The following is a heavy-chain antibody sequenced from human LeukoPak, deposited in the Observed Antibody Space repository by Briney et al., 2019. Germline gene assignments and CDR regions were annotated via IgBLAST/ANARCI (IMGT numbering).Heavy chain of an antibody. J-gene: IGHJ5*02. D-gene: IGHD4-17*01. V-gene: IGHV1-18*01. CDR3: ARDQRGYGDSSGVSMWIDP. CDR2: ISPYNGNK. Sequence: ASEKVSCKASGYTLTRYCINWVQQAPRQGLAWMGWISPYNGNKKYPEKIQRRVHITTDTSASTAYMELRSLSSDDTAVYYCARDQRGYGDSSGVSMWIDPWGQGTLVTVSS. CDR1: GYTLTRYC.